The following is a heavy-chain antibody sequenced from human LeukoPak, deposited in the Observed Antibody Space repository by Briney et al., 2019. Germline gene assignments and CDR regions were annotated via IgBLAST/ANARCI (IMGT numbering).Heavy chain of an antibody. D-gene: IGHD3-10*01. CDR1: GFTFSSYA. CDR3: ARGDGPGWFGELSGWFDP. V-gene: IGHV3-48*03. J-gene: IGHJ5*02. Sequence: PGGSLRLSCTAPGFTFSSYAIHWIRQAPGKGLEWVSYISSSGSTIYYADSVKGRFTISRDNAKNSLYLQMNSLRAEDTAVYYCARGDGPGWFGELSGWFDPWGQGTLVTVSS. CDR2: ISSSGSTI.